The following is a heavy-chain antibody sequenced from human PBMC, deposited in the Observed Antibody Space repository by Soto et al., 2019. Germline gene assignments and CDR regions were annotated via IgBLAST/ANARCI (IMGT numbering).Heavy chain of an antibody. CDR2: IYPSDSDT. CDR1: AYNFTIYW. CDR3: ARPSYSTSRYYGLDV. V-gene: IGHV5-51*01. J-gene: IGHJ6*02. D-gene: IGHD6-6*01. Sequence: GESLKISCKGSAYNFTIYWIAWVRQMPGKGLEWIKIIYPSDSDTRYSPSFQGQVTISADKSISTAYLQWSSLKASDTAMYYCARPSYSTSRYYGLDVWGQGTTVTVSS.